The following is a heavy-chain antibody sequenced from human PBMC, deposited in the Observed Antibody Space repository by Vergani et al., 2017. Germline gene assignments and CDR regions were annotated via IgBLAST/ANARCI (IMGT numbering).Heavy chain of an antibody. CDR1: GGSFSGYY. V-gene: IGHV4-34*01. CDR2: INHSGST. CDR3: ARGVRGTIFGVVFAFRWFDP. Sequence: VQLQQWGAGLLKPSETLSLTCAVYGGSFSGYYWSWIRQPPGKGLEWIGEINHSGSTNYNPSLKSRVTISVDTSKNQFSLKLSSVTAADTAVYYCARGVRGTIFGVVFAFRWFDPWGQGTLVTVSS. D-gene: IGHD3-3*01. J-gene: IGHJ5*02.